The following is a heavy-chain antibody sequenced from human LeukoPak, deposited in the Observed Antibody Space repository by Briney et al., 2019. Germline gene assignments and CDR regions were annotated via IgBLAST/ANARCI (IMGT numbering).Heavy chain of an antibody. CDR1: GDSLSNYY. CDR2: IHATGDT. Sequence: EPSETLSLTCTVSGDSLSNYYWSWIRQTPGTGLEWIGYIHATGDTHYNPSLQSRVTISVKTSRNQFSLNLYSVTAADTAVYYCTRHPGGSAAHRFDSWGQGFLVTVSS. D-gene: IGHD2-15*01. CDR3: TRHPGGSAAHRFDS. V-gene: IGHV4-59*08. J-gene: IGHJ4*02.